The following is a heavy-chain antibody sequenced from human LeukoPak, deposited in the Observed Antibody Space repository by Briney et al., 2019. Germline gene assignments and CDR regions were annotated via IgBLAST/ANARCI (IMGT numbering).Heavy chain of an antibody. CDR1: GYTFTSYY. V-gene: IGHV1-46*01. Sequence: GASVKVSCKASGYTFTSYYMHWVRQAPGQGLEWMGIINPSGGSTSYAQKFQGRVTMTRDMSTSTVYMELSSLRSEDTAVYYCARSPPYIWTEYYYYMDVWGKGTTVTVSS. CDR2: INPSGGST. J-gene: IGHJ6*03. CDR3: ARSPPYIWTEYYYYMDV. D-gene: IGHD2-21*01.